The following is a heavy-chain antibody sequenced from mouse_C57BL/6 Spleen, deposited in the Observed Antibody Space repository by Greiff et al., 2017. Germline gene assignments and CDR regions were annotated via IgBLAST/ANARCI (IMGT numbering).Heavy chain of an antibody. Sequence: EVQRVESGGDLVKPGGSLKLSCAASGFTFSSYGMSWVRQTPDKRLEWVATISSGGSYTYYPDSVKGRFTISRDNAKNTLYLQMSSLKSEDTAMYYCARLGWDGYAMDYWGQGTSVTVSS. CDR1: GFTFSSYG. CDR2: ISSGGSYT. J-gene: IGHJ4*01. D-gene: IGHD4-1*01. CDR3: ARLGWDGYAMDY. V-gene: IGHV5-6*01.